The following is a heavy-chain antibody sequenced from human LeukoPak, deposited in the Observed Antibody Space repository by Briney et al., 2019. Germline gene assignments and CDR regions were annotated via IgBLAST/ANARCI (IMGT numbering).Heavy chain of an antibody. CDR2: INTDGSRI. CDR3: AREQGTAVVKGPDY. Sequence: PGGSLRLSCAASGFTFSNYWMHWVRQAPGKGLVWVSRINTDGSRITYADSVKGRFTISRDSAMNTVYLQMNSLRAEDTAVYYCAREQGTAVVKGPDYWGQGALVSVSS. CDR1: GFTFSNYW. J-gene: IGHJ4*02. V-gene: IGHV3-74*01. D-gene: IGHD4-23*01.